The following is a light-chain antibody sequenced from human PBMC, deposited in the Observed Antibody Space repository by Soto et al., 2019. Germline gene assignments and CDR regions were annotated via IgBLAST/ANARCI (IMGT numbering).Light chain of an antibody. J-gene: IGLJ1*01. CDR2: DVS. CDR3: SSYTSGSTYV. V-gene: IGLV2-14*01. CDR1: SSDVGGYDY. Sequence: QSVLTQPASVSGSPGQSITISCTGTSSDVGGYDYVSWYQHHPGRAPKLMIYDVSNRPSGVSNRFSGAKSDNTASLTISGLQAEDEADYYCSSYTSGSTYVFGTGTKRTVL.